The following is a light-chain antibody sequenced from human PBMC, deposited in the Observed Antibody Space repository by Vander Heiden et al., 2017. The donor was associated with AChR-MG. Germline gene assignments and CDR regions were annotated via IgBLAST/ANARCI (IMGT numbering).Light chain of an antibody. V-gene: IGLV3-27*01. CDR1: VLANKY. CDR3: YSAADNNRV. J-gene: IGLJ2*01. CDR2: KDS. Sequence: SYELTQPSSVSVSPGQPARTTSSGDVLANKYARWYQQKPGQAPVLVIYKDSERPSGVPERFSGSSSGTTVTLTISGAQVEEEADYYCYSAADNNRVFGGGTKLTVL.